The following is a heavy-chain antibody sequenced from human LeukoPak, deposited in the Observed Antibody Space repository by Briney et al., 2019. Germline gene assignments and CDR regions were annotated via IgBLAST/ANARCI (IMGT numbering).Heavy chain of an antibody. CDR2: INSDGSST. CDR3: ASGGYCSSTSCYGPYYYYYYYMDV. D-gene: IGHD2-2*03. CDR1: GFTFSSYW. V-gene: IGHV3-74*01. J-gene: IGHJ6*03. Sequence: PGGSLRLPCAASGFTFSSYWMHWVRQAPGKGLVWVSRINSDGSSTSYADSVKGRFTISRDNAKNTLYLQMNSLRAEDTAVYYCASGGYCSSTSCYGPYYYYYYYMDVWGKGTTVTVSS.